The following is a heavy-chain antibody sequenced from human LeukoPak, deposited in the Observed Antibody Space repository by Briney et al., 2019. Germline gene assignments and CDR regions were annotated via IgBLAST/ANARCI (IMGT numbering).Heavy chain of an antibody. CDR2: IKQDGSEK. V-gene: IGHV3-7*01. Sequence: GGSLRLSCAASGFTFRSYSMSWVRQAPGKGLEWVANIKQDGSEKYYVDSVKGRFTISRDNAKNSLYLQMNSLRAEDTAVYYCARDSNNYYYYMDVWGKGTTVTVSS. CDR1: GFTFRSYS. CDR3: ARDSNNYYYYMDV. J-gene: IGHJ6*03.